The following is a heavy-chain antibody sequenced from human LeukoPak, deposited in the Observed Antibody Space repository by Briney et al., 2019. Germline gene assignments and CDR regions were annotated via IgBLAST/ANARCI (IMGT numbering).Heavy chain of an antibody. J-gene: IGHJ4*02. V-gene: IGHV1-18*01. CDR3: ARDPGRGYSGYADY. CDR1: GYTFTSYG. CDR2: VSGYNGNT. D-gene: IGHD5-12*01. Sequence: ASVKVSCKASGYTFTSYGISWVRQGPGQGHEWMGRVSGYNGNTNYAQKLQGRVTMTTDTSTSTAYMELRSLRSDDTAVYYCARDPGRGYSGYADYWGQGTLVTVSS.